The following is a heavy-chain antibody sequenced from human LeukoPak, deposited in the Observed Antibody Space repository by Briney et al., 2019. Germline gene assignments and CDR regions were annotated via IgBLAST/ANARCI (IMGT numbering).Heavy chain of an antibody. J-gene: IGHJ4*02. CDR1: GFTVSSNY. Sequence: PGGSLRLSCAASGFTVSSNYMSWVRQAPGKGLEWVSVFYSVGSTYYADSVKGRFTISRDNSKNTLYLQMSSLRAEDTAVYYCARGLDYGDYFDCWGQGTLVTVSS. D-gene: IGHD4-17*01. CDR2: FYSVGST. CDR3: ARGLDYGDYFDC. V-gene: IGHV3-53*01.